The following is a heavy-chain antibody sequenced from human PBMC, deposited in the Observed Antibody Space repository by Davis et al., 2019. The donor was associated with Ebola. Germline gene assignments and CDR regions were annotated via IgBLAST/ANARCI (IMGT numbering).Heavy chain of an antibody. D-gene: IGHD3-3*01. CDR1: GFTFSSYA. CDR3: ASSLRYDFWSGYSDY. J-gene: IGHJ4*02. V-gene: IGHV3-64*04. CDR2: ISSNGGST. Sequence: GESLKISCSASGFTFSSYAMHWVRQAPGKGLEYVSAISSNGGSTYYADSVKGRFTISRDNAKNSLYLQMNSLRDEDTAVYYCASSLRYDFWSGYSDYWGQGTLVTVSS.